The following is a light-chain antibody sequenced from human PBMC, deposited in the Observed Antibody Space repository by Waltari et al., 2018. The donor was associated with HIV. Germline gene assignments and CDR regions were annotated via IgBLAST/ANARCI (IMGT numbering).Light chain of an antibody. CDR3: SSYINSSTV. Sequence: QSALTQPASVSGSPGQAITISCTGTSSDVGDYKYVAWYQQHPGNAPKLMIYDVSNRPSGVSNRFSGSKSGNTASRTISGLQAEDEAEYYCSSYINSSTVFGGGTKLTVL. CDR2: DVS. V-gene: IGLV2-14*03. J-gene: IGLJ2*01. CDR1: SSDVGDYKY.